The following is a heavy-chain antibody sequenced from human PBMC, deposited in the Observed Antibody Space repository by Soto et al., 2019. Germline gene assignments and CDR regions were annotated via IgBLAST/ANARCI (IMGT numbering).Heavy chain of an antibody. CDR2: IYYSGTT. CDR1: GGSISSEGYY. D-gene: IGHD5-18*01. J-gene: IGHJ4*02. CDR3: ARGRGYSYGPYYFDY. V-gene: IGHV4-31*03. Sequence: LSLTCTVSGGSISSEGYYWSWFRQLPGKGLEWIGDIYYSGTTYHNPSLRSRLTISGDASKNQFSLKLSSVTDADTALYYCARGRGYSYGPYYFDYWGQGTLVTVSS.